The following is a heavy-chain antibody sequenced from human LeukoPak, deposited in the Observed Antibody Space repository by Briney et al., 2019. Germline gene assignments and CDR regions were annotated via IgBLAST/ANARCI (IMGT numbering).Heavy chain of an antibody. Sequence: GRSLRLSCAASGFTFSSYAMSWVRQAPGKGLEWVAYIKKTGSETYYVDSVKGRFTITRDNTRNPLFPQMYSLRAEDTAVYFCAREDGYCSGGNCYSYFDSWGQGTLVTVSS. V-gene: IGHV3-7*01. CDR2: IKKTGSET. D-gene: IGHD2-15*01. CDR1: GFTFSSYA. CDR3: AREDGYCSGGNCYSYFDS. J-gene: IGHJ4*02.